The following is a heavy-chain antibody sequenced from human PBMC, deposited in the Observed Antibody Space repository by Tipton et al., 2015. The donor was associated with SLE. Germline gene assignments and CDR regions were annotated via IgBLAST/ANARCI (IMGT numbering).Heavy chain of an antibody. V-gene: IGHV4-34*01. Sequence: TLSLTCAVYGGSFSGYYWSWIRQPPGKGLEWIGEINHSGSTNYNPSLKSRVTISVDTSKNQFSLKLSSVTAADTAVYYCARDGGWFGELSDFDYWGQGTLVTVSS. CDR1: GGSFSGYY. J-gene: IGHJ4*02. D-gene: IGHD3-10*01. CDR2: INHSGST. CDR3: ARDGGWFGELSDFDY.